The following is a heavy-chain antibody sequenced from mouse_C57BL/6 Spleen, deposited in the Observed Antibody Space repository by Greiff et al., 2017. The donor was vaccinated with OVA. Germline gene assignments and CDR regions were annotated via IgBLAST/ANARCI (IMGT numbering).Heavy chain of an antibody. Sequence: QVQLQQPGAELVMPGASVKLSCKASGYTFTSYWMHWVKQRPGQGLEWIGEIDPSDSYTNYNQKFKGKSTLTVDKSSSTAYMQLSSLTSEDSAVYYCARSSSGSWFAYWGQGTLGTVSA. CDR2: IDPSDSYT. D-gene: IGHD3-2*02. CDR3: ARSSSGSWFAY. J-gene: IGHJ3*01. CDR1: GYTFTSYW. V-gene: IGHV1-69*01.